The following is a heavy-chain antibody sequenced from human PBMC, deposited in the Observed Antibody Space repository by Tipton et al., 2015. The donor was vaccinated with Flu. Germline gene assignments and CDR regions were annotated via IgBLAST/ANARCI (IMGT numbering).Heavy chain of an antibody. CDR1: GGSISSSSYY. V-gene: IGHV4-39*07. CDR3: ARSIPQEFDY. J-gene: IGHJ4*02. CDR2: IYYSGST. D-gene: IGHD2-21*01. Sequence: TLSLTCTVSGGSISSSSYYWGWIRQPPGKGLEWIGSIYYSGSTYYNPSLKSRVTISVDTSKNQFSLKLSSVTAADTAVYYCARSIPQEFDYWGQGTLVTVSS.